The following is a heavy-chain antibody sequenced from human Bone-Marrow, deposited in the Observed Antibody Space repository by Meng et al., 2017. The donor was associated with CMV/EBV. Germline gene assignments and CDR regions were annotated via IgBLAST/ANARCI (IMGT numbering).Heavy chain of an antibody. V-gene: IGHV1-18*01. Sequence: ASVKVSCKASGYTFTSYGISWVRQAPGQGLEWMGWISANNGNTNYAQKLKGRVTMTTDTSTSTAYMELRSLRSDDTAVYYCARYVTYYYYGMDVCGQGTTVTVSS. D-gene: IGHD3-16*01. CDR3: ARYVTYYYYGMDV. CDR2: ISANNGNT. J-gene: IGHJ6*02. CDR1: GYTFTSYG.